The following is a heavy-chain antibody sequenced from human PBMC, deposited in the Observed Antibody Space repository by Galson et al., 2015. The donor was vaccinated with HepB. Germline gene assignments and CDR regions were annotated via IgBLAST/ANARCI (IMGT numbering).Heavy chain of an antibody. Sequence: LSLTCSVSGGSIRSYYWSWIRQPPGKGLEWIGYIYYSGSTKYNPSLKSRVTISEDTSKNQFSLKLSSVTAADTAVYYCARHEMYYYGSGSFDYWGQGTLVTVSS. D-gene: IGHD3-10*01. CDR3: ARHEMYYYGSGSFDY. CDR1: GGSIRSYY. V-gene: IGHV4-59*08. J-gene: IGHJ4*02. CDR2: IYYSGST.